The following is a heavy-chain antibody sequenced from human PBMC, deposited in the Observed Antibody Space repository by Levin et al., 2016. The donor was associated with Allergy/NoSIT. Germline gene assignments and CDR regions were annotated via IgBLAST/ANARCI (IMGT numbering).Heavy chain of an antibody. V-gene: IGHV1-8*01. J-gene: IGHJ4*02. CDR2: MNPNSGNT. CDR3: ARGKRYDFWSGYTTARY. Sequence: WVRQAPGQGLEWMGWMNPNSGNTGYAQKFQGRVTMTRNTSISTAYMELSSLRSEDTAVYYCARGKRYDFWSGYTTARYWGQGTLVTVSS. D-gene: IGHD3-3*01.